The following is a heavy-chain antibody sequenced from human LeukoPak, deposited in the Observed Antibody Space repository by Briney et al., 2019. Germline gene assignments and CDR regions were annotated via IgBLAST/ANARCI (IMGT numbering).Heavy chain of an antibody. V-gene: IGHV1-69*04. CDR2: IIPILGIA. Sequence: SVKVSCKASGGTFSSYAISWVRQAPGQGLDWMGRIIPILGIANYAQKFQGRVTITAAKSTSPAYMELRSLRSEDTAVYYCARDKNLGIVATMFDYWGPGDLVTVSS. J-gene: IGHJ4*02. CDR1: GGTFSSYA. D-gene: IGHD5-12*01. CDR3: ARDKNLGIVATMFDY.